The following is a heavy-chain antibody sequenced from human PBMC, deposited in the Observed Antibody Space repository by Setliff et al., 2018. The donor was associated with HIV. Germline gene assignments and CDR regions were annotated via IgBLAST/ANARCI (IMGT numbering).Heavy chain of an antibody. CDR1: GDSISNHY. CDR3: ARGRYDDWNYAARGNWFDS. CDR2: IYGSGTS. Sequence: PSETLSLTCTVSGDSISNHYWTWIRQPAGKGLEWIGRIYGSGTSNYNPSLKSRVTMSFDSSNNQFSLKVSPVTAADTAVYYCARGRYDDWNYAARGNWFDSWGQGTLVTVSS. J-gene: IGHJ5*01. D-gene: IGHD1-7*01. V-gene: IGHV4-4*07.